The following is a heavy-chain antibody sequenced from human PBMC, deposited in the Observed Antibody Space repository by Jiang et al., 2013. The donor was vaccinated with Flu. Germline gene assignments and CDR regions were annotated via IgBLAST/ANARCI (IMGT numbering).Heavy chain of an antibody. V-gene: IGHV3-49*04. D-gene: IGHD3-10*01. Sequence: PGRSLRLSCTASGFTFGDYAMSWVRQAPGKGLEWVGFIRSKAYGRTTEYAASVKGRFTISRDDSKSIAYLQMNSLKTEDTAVYYCKPGSEEGFDAFDIWGQGTMVTVSS. CDR2: IRSKAYGRTT. CDR1: GFTFGDYA. CDR3: KPGSEEGFDAFDI. J-gene: IGHJ3*02.